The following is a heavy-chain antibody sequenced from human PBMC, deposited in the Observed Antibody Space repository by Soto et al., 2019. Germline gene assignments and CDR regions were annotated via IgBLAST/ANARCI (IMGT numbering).Heavy chain of an antibody. D-gene: IGHD3-22*01. Sequence: PSETLSLTCTVSGGSISSGDYYWSWIRQPPGKGLEWIGYIYYSGSTYYNPSLKSRVTISVDTSKNQFSLRLSSVTAADTAVYYCANLLYYDSSGLDYWGQGTLVTVSS. J-gene: IGHJ4*02. CDR3: ANLLYYDSSGLDY. CDR1: GGSISSGDYY. CDR2: IYYSGST. V-gene: IGHV4-30-4*01.